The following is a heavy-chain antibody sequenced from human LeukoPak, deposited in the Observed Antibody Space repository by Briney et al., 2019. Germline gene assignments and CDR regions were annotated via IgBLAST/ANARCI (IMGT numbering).Heavy chain of an antibody. Sequence: SETLSLTCTVSGGSIRNYYWSWIRQPPGKGLEWIGFIYNSETTNYNPSLESRLTISLDTSKNQFSLKLSSVTAADTAVCYCARHRTTVVSMWAFDHSGQGTLVTVAS. CDR3: ARHRTTVVSMWAFDH. CDR2: IYNSETT. V-gene: IGHV4-59*08. D-gene: IGHD4-23*01. CDR1: GGSIRNYY. J-gene: IGHJ4*02.